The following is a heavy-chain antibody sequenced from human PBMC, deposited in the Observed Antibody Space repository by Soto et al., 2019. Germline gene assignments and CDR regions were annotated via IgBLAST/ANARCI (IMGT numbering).Heavy chain of an antibody. CDR3: ARDGDRLDYDSTGYSFDY. J-gene: IGHJ4*02. CDR1: GFTVSDNY. CDR2: IYRGTT. D-gene: IGHD3-22*01. Sequence: EVQLVESGGGLVQPGGSLRLSCAASGFTVSDNYMNWVRQAPGKGLEWVAVIYRGTTYYADSVKGRFTISRDNSKNTLYLQMSSLRPEDTAVYYCARDGDRLDYDSTGYSFDYWGQGTLVAVSS. V-gene: IGHV3-66*01.